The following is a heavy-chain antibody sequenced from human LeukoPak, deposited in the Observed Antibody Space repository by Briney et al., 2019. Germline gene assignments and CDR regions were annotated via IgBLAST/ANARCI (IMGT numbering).Heavy chain of an antibody. J-gene: IGHJ4*02. CDR2: IYHSGST. CDR1: GGSISSGGYS. D-gene: IGHD4-17*01. CDR3: ARHGDYGDYVDY. V-gene: IGHV4-30-2*01. Sequence: SQTLSLTCAVSGGSISSGGYSWSWIRQPPGKGLEWIGYIYHSGSTYYNPSLKSRVTISVDRSKNQFSLKLSSVTAADTAVYYCARHGDYGDYVDYWGQGTLVTVSS.